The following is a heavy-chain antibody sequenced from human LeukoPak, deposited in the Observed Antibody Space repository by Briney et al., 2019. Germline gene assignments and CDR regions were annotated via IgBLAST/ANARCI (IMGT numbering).Heavy chain of an antibody. J-gene: IGHJ4*02. Sequence: ASVKVSCKASGYTFTGYYMHWVRQAPGQGLEWMGWINPNSGGTNYAQRFQGRVTMTRDTSNSTAYMELSRLTSDDTAVYYCAPPVVGATRGPPDFWGQGTLVTVSS. CDR3: APPVVGATRGPPDF. CDR1: GYTFTGYY. V-gene: IGHV1-2*02. CDR2: INPNSGGT. D-gene: IGHD1-26*01.